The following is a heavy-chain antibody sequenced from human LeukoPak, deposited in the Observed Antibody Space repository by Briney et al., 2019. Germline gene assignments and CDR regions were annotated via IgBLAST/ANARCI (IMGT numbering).Heavy chain of an antibody. Sequence: SETLSLTCSVSGGSISRHYWSWIRQPPGKGLEWIGYVYYSGSTNYNPSLKSRVTISVDTSKNQFSLNLRSVTAADTAVYLCARGGGYSFGHYYFDYWGKGTLVTVSA. V-gene: IGHV4-59*11. CDR2: VYYSGST. CDR1: GGSISRHY. CDR3: ARGGGYSFGHYYFDY. D-gene: IGHD5-18*01. J-gene: IGHJ4*02.